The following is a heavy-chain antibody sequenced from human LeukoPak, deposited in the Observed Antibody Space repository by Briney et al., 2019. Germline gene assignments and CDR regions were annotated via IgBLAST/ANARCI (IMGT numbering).Heavy chain of an antibody. CDR2: IYTSGST. J-gene: IGHJ4*02. CDR1: GGSFSSYY. V-gene: IGHV4-4*07. D-gene: IGHD5-18*01. CDR3: ARDRGTAMVIDY. Sequence: PSETLSLTCTVSGGSFSSYYWSWIRQPAGKGLEWIGRIYTSGSTNYNPSLQSRVTMSVDTSKNQFSRKLSSVTAADTAVYYCARDRGTAMVIDYWGQGTLVTVSS.